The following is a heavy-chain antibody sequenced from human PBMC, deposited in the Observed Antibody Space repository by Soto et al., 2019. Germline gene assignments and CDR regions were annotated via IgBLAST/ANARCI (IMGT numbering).Heavy chain of an antibody. CDR2: MNTNNGDT. D-gene: IGHD3-10*01. J-gene: IGHJ4*02. V-gene: IGHV1-8*01. Sequence: QVQLVQSGAEVKNPGASVKVSCKASGYTFTSYDINWVRQAPGQGPEWMGWMNTNNGDTGYAQKFHGRGTMTRNTYICTAYMELELLSSEDNAVYFCVRLFYNSSGRLVAWGQGTLVTVSS. CDR3: VRLFYNSSGRLVA. CDR1: GYTFTSYD.